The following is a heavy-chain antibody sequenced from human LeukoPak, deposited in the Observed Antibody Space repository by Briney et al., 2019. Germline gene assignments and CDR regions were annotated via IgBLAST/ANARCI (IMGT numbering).Heavy chain of an antibody. CDR2: IYYSGST. CDR3: ARDRVPYYYGSGSYPNSGLDY. V-gene: IGHV4-39*07. CDR1: GGSISSSSYY. D-gene: IGHD3-10*01. Sequence: SQTLSLTCTVSGGSISSSSYYWGWIRQPPGKGLEWIGSIYYSGSTYYNPSLKSRVTISVDTSKNQFSLKLSSVTAADTAVYYCARDRVPYYYGSGSYPNSGLDYWGQGTLVTVSS. J-gene: IGHJ4*02.